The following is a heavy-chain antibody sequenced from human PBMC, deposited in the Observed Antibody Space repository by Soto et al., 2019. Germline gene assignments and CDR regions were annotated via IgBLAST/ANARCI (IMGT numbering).Heavy chain of an antibody. CDR1: GGTSTRYA. V-gene: IGHV1-69*06. Sequence: QERLVQSGAEVRKPGSSVKVSCKVTGGTSTRYAINWVRQAPGQGLEWMGGIVPMFGTSKYAQKFQGRVTITADTSTNIAYMELRSLRSEDTAVYYCATGGHKDGYNFYHGMDVWGQGTTVTVS. D-gene: IGHD5-18*01. CDR3: ATGGHKDGYNFYHGMDV. J-gene: IGHJ6*02. CDR2: IVPMFGTS.